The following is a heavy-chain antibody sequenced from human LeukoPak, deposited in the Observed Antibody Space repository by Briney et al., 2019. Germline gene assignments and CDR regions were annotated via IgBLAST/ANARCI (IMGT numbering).Heavy chain of an antibody. CDR2: IIPIFGTA. CDR1: GGTFSSYA. V-gene: IGHV1-69*13. J-gene: IGHJ6*03. CDR3: ARASAYGGNPDYYYYYYMDV. D-gene: IGHD4-23*01. Sequence: GASVKVSCKASGGTFSSYAISWVRQAHGQGLEWMGGIIPIFGTANYAQKFQGRVTITADESTSTAYMELSSLRSEDTAVYYCARASAYGGNPDYYYYYYMDVWGKGTTVTVSS.